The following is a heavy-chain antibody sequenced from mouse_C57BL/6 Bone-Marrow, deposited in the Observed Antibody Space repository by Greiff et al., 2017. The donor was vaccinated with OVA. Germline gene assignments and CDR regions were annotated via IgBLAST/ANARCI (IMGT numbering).Heavy chain of an antibody. J-gene: IGHJ2*01. CDR1: GYSITSGYY. CDR2: ISYDGSN. Sequence: EVQRVESGPGLVKPSQSLSLTCSVPGYSITSGYYWNWIRQFPGNKLEWMGYISYDGSNNYNPSLKNRISITRDTSKNQFFLKLNSVTTEDTATYYCASLDYWGQGTTLTVSS. V-gene: IGHV3-6*01. CDR3: ASLDY.